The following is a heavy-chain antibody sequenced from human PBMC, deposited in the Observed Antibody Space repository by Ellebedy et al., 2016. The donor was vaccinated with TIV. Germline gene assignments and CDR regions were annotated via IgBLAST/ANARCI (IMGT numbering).Heavy chain of an antibody. Sequence: AASVKVSCKASGFTFTSSAMQWVRQARGQRLEWIGWIVVGSGNTNYAQKFQERVTITRDMSTSTAYMELSSLRSDDTAVYYCAREVNFDWLSLNYYYGMDVWGQGTTVTVSS. CDR2: IVVGSGNT. V-gene: IGHV1-58*02. CDR3: AREVNFDWLSLNYYYGMDV. J-gene: IGHJ6*02. CDR1: GFTFTSSA. D-gene: IGHD3-9*01.